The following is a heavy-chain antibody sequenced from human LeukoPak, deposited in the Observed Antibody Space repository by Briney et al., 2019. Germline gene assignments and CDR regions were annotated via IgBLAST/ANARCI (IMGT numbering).Heavy chain of an antibody. Sequence: ASVKVSCKASGYTFTGYYMHWVRQAPGQGLEWMGWINPNSGGTNYAQKFQGRVTMTRDTSISTAYMELSRLRSDDTAVYYCARVGDSVATLNWWFDPWGQGTLVTVSS. J-gene: IGHJ5*02. D-gene: IGHD5-12*01. CDR2: INPNSGGT. CDR3: ARVGDSVATLNWWFDP. CDR1: GYTFTGYY. V-gene: IGHV1-2*02.